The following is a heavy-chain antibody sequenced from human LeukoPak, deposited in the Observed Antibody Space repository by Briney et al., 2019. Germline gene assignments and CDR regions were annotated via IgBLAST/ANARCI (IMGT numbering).Heavy chain of an antibody. CDR1: GGSISSYY. CDR2: IYYSGST. V-gene: IGHV4-59*01. Sequence: SGTLSLTCTVSGGSISSYYWSWIRQPPGKGLEWIGYIYYSGSTNYNPSLKSRVTISVDTSKNQFSLKLSSVTAADTAVYYCARLRGYSYAGDYWGQGSLVTVSS. CDR3: ARLRGYSYAGDY. J-gene: IGHJ4*02. D-gene: IGHD5-18*01.